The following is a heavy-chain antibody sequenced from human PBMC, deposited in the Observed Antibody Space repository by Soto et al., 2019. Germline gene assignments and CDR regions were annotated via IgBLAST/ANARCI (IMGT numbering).Heavy chain of an antibody. CDR2: IIPIFGTA. V-gene: IGHV1-69*06. CDR3: ARGGPTMVRGADYGMDV. J-gene: IGHJ6*02. Sequence: GASVKVSFKASGGTFSSYAISWLRQAPGQGLEWMGGIIPIFGTANYAQKFQGRVTITADKSTSTAYMELSSLRSEDTAVYYCARGGPTMVRGADYGMDVWGQGTTVTVSS. CDR1: GGTFSSYA. D-gene: IGHD3-10*01.